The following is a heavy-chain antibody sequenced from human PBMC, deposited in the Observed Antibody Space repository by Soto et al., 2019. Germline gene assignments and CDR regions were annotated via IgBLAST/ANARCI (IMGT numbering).Heavy chain of an antibody. V-gene: IGHV3-23*01. Sequence: PGGSLRLSCAASGFTFNSYAMSWVRQAPGKGLEWVSSVSAGGDMTYYSDSVKGRLTISRDNSNNALFLQMNSLRIEDTALYYRARGDRGGSGSPASYYYSGLDVWGQGTTVTVSS. CDR1: GFTFNSYA. CDR2: VSAGGDMT. CDR3: ARGDRGGSGSPASYYYSGLDV. D-gene: IGHD3-10*01. J-gene: IGHJ6*02.